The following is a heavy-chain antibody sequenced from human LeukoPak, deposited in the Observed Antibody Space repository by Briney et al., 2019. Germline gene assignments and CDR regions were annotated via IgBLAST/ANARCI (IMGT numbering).Heavy chain of an antibody. D-gene: IGHD2-2*01. CDR1: GGTFSSYA. Sequence: GASVKVSCKASGGTFSSYAISWVRQAPGQGLEWMGGIIPIFGTANYAQKFQGRVTITADESTSTAYMELSSLRSEDTAVYYCASHGDIVVVPAAPGAFDIWGQGTMVTVSS. J-gene: IGHJ3*02. CDR2: IIPIFGTA. V-gene: IGHV1-69*13. CDR3: ASHGDIVVVPAAPGAFDI.